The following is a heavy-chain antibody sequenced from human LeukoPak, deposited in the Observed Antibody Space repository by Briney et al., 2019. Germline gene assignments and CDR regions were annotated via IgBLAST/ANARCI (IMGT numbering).Heavy chain of an antibody. D-gene: IGHD4-23*01. CDR2: ISGSGGST. V-gene: IGHV3-23*01. CDR1: GFTFSSFA. Sequence: GGSLRLSCAASGFTFSSFAMSWVRQAPGKGLEGVSSISGSGGSTYYADSVKGRFSTSRDNSKNTLYLQINSLRAEDTAAFYCAKEGHDYGAYSSYYYYSYMDVWGKGTPVTVSS. J-gene: IGHJ6*03. CDR3: AKEGHDYGAYSSYYYYSYMDV.